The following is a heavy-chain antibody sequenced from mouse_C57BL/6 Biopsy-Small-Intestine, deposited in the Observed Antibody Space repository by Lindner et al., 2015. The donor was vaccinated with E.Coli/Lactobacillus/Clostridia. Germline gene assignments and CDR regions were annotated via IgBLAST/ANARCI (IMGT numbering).Heavy chain of an antibody. V-gene: IGHV1-43*01. CDR3: ARRSGSRSFDY. Sequence: VQLQESGPELVKPGASMKISCKASGYSFTGYYMHWVKQSSEKSLEWIGEINPSTGGTSYNQKFKGKATLTVDKSSSTAYMQLKSLTSEDSAVYYCARRSGSRSFDYWGQGTTLTVSS. J-gene: IGHJ2*01. CDR2: INPSTGGT. D-gene: IGHD1-3*01. CDR1: GYSFTGYY.